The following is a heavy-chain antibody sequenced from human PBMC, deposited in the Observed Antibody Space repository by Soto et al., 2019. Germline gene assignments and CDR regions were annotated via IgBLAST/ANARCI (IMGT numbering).Heavy chain of an antibody. CDR1: GFTFSSYG. V-gene: IGHV3-30*18. CDR3: AKDRGGGYWAWDY. CDR2: ISYDGSNK. J-gene: IGHJ4*02. D-gene: IGHD1-26*01. Sequence: QVQLVESGGGVVQPGRSLRLSCAASGFTFSSYGMHWVRQAPGKGLEWVAVISYDGSNKYYADSVKGRFTISRDNSKNPLYLQMNSLRAEDTAVYYCAKDRGGGYWAWDYWGQGTLVSVSS.